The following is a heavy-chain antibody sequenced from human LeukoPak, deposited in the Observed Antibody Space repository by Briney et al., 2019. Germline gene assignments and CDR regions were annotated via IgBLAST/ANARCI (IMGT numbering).Heavy chain of an antibody. J-gene: IGHJ4*02. Sequence: GGSLRLSCAASGFTLSSYSMNWVRQAPGKGLEWVSSISSSSSYIYYADSVKGRFTISRDNAKNSLYLQMDSLRAEDTAVYYCARDGITMRILEYWGQGTLVTVSS. D-gene: IGHD3-10*01. V-gene: IGHV3-21*01. CDR3: ARDGITMRILEY. CDR2: ISSSSSYI. CDR1: GFTLSSYS.